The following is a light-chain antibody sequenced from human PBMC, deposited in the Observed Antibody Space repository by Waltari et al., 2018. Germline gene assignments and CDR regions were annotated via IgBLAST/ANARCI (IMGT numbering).Light chain of an antibody. CDR2: MAS. CDR3: QQYSSFST. Sequence: DIQMTQSPSTLSAPVGDRVTISCRASQNVGTWLAWYQQKPGKAPKLMIYMASSLESGVPSRFSGSGSGTEFTLTISSLQPDDFATYYCQQYSSFSTFGQGTKV. V-gene: IGKV1-5*03. J-gene: IGKJ2*01. CDR1: QNVGTW.